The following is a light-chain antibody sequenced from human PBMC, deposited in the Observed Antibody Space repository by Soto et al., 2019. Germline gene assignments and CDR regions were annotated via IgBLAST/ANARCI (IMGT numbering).Light chain of an antibody. CDR2: GAS. Sequence: EIVLTQSPGTLCLSPGERATLSCSASQSVSTTYLAWYQQKPGQAPRLLIYGASSRATALPDRFSGSGSGTNFTLTINRLEPEDFAIYYCHQYGTSPWTFGQGTKVEIK. V-gene: IGKV3-20*01. J-gene: IGKJ1*01. CDR1: QSVSTTY. CDR3: HQYGTSPWT.